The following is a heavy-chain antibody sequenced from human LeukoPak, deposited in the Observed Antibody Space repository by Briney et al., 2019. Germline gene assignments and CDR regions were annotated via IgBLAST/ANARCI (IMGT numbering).Heavy chain of an antibody. V-gene: IGHV4-34*01. J-gene: IGHJ3*02. CDR3: ARGPYSYDSSGAFDI. CDR1: GGSFSGYY. Sequence: SETLSLTCAVYGGSFSGYYWSWIRQPPGKGLEWIGETNHSGSTNYNPSLKSRVTISVDTSKNQFSLKLSSVTAADTAVYFCARGPYSYDSSGAFDIWGQGTMVTVSS. D-gene: IGHD3-22*01. CDR2: TNHSGST.